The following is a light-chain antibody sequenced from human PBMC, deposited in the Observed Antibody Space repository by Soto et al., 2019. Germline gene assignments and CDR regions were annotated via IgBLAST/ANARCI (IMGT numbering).Light chain of an antibody. J-gene: IGKJ5*01. CDR1: QSVSSS. CDR3: QHYQSGHTIA. Sequence: EIFLTQSPAILSWSPGERATLSWGASQSVSSSLAWYQQKPAQAPRLVSYDTFNRATGIPDRFTGSGSETSFTLTISRLETEDFALYYCQHYQSGHTIAFGQGTRLEIK. V-gene: IGKV3-11*01. CDR2: DTF.